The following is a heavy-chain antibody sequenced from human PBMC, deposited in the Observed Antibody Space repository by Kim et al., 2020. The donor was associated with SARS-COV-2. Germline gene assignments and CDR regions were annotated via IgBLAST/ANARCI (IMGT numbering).Heavy chain of an antibody. Sequence: QDGIDKFYVDSVKGRVTISRDNAKKSLYLQMNSLSAEDTAVYYCARKWDPGGQGTLVTVSS. CDR2: QDGIDK. D-gene: IGHD1-26*01. CDR3: ARKWDP. J-gene: IGHJ4*02. V-gene: IGHV3-7*01.